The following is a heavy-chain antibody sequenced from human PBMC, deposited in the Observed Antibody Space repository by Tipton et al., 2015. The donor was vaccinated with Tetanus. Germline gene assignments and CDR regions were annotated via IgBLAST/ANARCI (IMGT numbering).Heavy chain of an antibody. CDR1: GFTFSSYS. CDR2: ISSSSSYI. J-gene: IGHJ4*02. Sequence: SLRLSCAASGFTFSSYSMNWVRQAPGKGLKWVSSISSSSSYIYYADSVQGRFTISRDNAKNSLYLQMNSLRAEDTAVYYCGRDLRNYYDSSGYSDYWGQGSLVTVSS. V-gene: IGHV3-21*01. CDR3: GRDLRNYYDSSGYSDY. D-gene: IGHD3-22*01.